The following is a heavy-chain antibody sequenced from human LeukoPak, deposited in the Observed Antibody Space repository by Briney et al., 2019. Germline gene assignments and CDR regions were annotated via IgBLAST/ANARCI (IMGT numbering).Heavy chain of an antibody. CDR3: ASQPTTEIGIDY. Sequence: PSETLSLTCNVSGGSISGSRRYWGWVRQPPGGGLEWVGSIRYIGTTYYNPSLRSRVTIFIDTSKNHFSPRLTSVTATDTAVYFCASQPTTEIGIDYWGQGTLVTVSS. CDR1: GGSISGSRRY. D-gene: IGHD4-11*01. V-gene: IGHV4-39*02. CDR2: IRYIGTT. J-gene: IGHJ4*02.